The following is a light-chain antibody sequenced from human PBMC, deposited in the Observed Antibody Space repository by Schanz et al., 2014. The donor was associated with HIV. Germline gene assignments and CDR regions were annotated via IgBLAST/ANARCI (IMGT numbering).Light chain of an antibody. J-gene: IGLJ2*01. CDR1: SSNIGASYD. CDR3: SSYTSSSTLDVV. Sequence: QSVLTQPPSVSGAPGQRVTISCTGTSSNIGASYDVHWYQQFPGTAPKLLIHGNNNRPSGVPDRFSGSKSGNTASLTISGLQAEDEADYYCSSYTSSSTLDVVFGGGTKLTVL. CDR2: GNN. V-gene: IGLV1-40*01.